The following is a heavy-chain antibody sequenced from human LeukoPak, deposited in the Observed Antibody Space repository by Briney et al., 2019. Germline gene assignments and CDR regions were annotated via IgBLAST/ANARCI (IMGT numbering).Heavy chain of an antibody. J-gene: IGHJ4*02. CDR1: GFTFSSYA. CDR3: ARGVYYGSGSYYYFDY. V-gene: IGHV3-23*01. CDR2: ITGSGGGT. Sequence: GGSLRLSCAASGFTFSSYAMTWLRQAPGQGLEWVSTITGSGGGTYYADSVKGRFTISRDNSKNTLYLQMNSLRAEDTAVYYCARGVYYGSGSYYYFDYWGQGTLVTVSS. D-gene: IGHD3-10*01.